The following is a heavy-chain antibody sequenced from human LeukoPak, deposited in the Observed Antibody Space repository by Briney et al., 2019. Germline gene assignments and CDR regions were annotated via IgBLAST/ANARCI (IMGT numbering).Heavy chain of an antibody. Sequence: GGSLRLSCIASGFAFDEHGMSWVRQVPGKGLEWVSGINWSGGSTGYADPLRGRFTISRDNAKNSLYLQMDSLRAEDTALYYCARAPITSPFYFDYWGQGTLVTVSS. CDR3: ARAPITSPFYFDY. CDR2: INWSGGST. D-gene: IGHD2-2*01. J-gene: IGHJ4*02. CDR1: GFAFDEHG. V-gene: IGHV3-20*04.